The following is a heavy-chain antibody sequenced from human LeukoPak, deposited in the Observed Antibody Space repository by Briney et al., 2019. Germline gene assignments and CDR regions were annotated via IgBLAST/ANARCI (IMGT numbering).Heavy chain of an antibody. CDR3: AREGRAVIVATPYIDY. J-gene: IGHJ4*02. D-gene: IGHD5-12*01. Sequence: ASVKVSCKASGYTFTGYYMHWVRQAPGQGLEWMGWINPNSGGTNYAQKFQGRVTMTRDTSISTAYMELSRLRSDDTAVYYCAREGRAVIVATPYIDYWGQGTLVTVSS. V-gene: IGHV1-2*02. CDR2: INPNSGGT. CDR1: GYTFTGYY.